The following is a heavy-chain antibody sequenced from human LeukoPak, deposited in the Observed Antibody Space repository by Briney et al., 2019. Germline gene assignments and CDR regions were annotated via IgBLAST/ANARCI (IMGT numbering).Heavy chain of an antibody. CDR3: ARSLYYDSSGYYYAADY. Sequence: GGSLRLSCAASGFTFSNYNMNWVRQAPGKGLEWVSSIRSSTTYVYYADSVKGRFTISKDNAKNSLYLQMNSLRAEDTAVYYCARSLYYDSSGYYYAADYWGQGTLVTVSS. J-gene: IGHJ4*02. V-gene: IGHV3-21*01. CDR1: GFTFSNYN. D-gene: IGHD3-22*01. CDR2: IRSSTTYV.